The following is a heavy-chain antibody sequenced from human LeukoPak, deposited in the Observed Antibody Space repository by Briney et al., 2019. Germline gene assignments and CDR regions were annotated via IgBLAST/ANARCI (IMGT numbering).Heavy chain of an antibody. J-gene: IGHJ4*02. V-gene: IGHV1-2*02. CDR3: ARVVSGGVIWAY. CDR1: GYTFTNYY. D-gene: IGHD3-16*01. Sequence: GASVKVSCKASGYTFTNYYIHWVRQAPGQGLEWVGWINPNSGDTNYAQKLQGRVTMTRDTSIITAFMELSRLTSDDTAVYYCARVVSGGVIWAYWGQGTLVTVPS. CDR2: INPNSGDT.